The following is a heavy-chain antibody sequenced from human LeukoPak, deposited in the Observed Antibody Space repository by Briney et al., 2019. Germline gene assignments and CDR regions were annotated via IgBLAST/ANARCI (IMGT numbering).Heavy chain of an antibody. CDR3: ARGLMGSGSYRGGY. CDR1: GYTFTSYA. V-gene: IGHV7-4-1*02. Sequence: ASVKVSCKASGYTFTSYAMNWVRQAPGQGLEWMGWINTNTGNPTYAQGFTGRFVFSLDTSVSTAYLQISSLKAEDTAVYYCARGLMGSGSYRGGYWGQGTLVTVSS. CDR2: INTNTGNP. J-gene: IGHJ4*02. D-gene: IGHD3-10*01.